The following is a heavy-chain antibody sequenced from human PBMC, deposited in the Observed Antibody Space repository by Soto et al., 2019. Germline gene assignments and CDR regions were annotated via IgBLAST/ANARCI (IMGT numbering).Heavy chain of an antibody. V-gene: IGHV3-66*01. CDR1: GFTVSSNY. D-gene: IGHD4-17*01. CDR2: IYSGGST. Sequence: EVQLVESGGGLVQPGGSLRLSCAASGFTVSSNYMSWVRQAPGKGLEWVSVIYSGGSTYYADSVKGRFTISRDNSKNTLYLQMNSLRAEDTAAYYCARGATVVTPAWYFDLWGRGTLVTVSS. CDR3: ARGATVVTPAWYFDL. J-gene: IGHJ2*01.